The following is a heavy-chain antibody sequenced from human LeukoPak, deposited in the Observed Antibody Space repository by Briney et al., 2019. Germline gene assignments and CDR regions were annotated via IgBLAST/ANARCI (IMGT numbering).Heavy chain of an antibody. D-gene: IGHD3-3*01. Sequence: KPSETLSLTCAVYGGSFSGYYWSWIRQPPGKGLEWIGEINHSGSTNYNPSLKSRVTISVDTSKNQFSLKLSSVTAADTAVYYCARGVTMARRFDPWGQGTLVTVSS. V-gene: IGHV4-34*01. CDR3: ARGVTMARRFDP. CDR1: GGSFSGYY. CDR2: INHSGST. J-gene: IGHJ5*02.